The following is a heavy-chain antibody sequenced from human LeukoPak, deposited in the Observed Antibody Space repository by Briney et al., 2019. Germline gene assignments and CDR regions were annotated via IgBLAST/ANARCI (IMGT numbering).Heavy chain of an antibody. CDR2: IHYSGST. D-gene: IGHD1-1*01. J-gene: IGHJ6*03. CDR1: GGSFSGYY. V-gene: IGHV4-59*01. CDR3: ARVSWFPGTSYYYMDV. Sequence: SETLSLTRAVYGGSFSGYYWSWIRQPPGKGLVWIGYIHYSGSTNYSPSLKSRVTISVDTSKNQFSPNLTSVTAADSAVYYCARVSWFPGTSYYYMDVWGKGTTVTVSS.